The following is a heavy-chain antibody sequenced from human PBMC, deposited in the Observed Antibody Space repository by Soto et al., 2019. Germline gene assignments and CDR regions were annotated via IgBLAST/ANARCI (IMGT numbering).Heavy chain of an antibody. J-gene: IGHJ6*03. Sequence: QVQLVQSGAEVKKPGASVKVSCKASGYTFTSYDINWVRQATGQGLEWMGWMNPNSGNTGYEQKFQGRVTMTSNTSIRTAYMELSSLRSEDTAVYYCARFKAAAGKYYYYYYMDVWGKGTTVTVSS. CDR3: ARFKAAAGKYYYYYYMDV. D-gene: IGHD6-13*01. V-gene: IGHV1-8*01. CDR2: MNPNSGNT. CDR1: GYTFTSYD.